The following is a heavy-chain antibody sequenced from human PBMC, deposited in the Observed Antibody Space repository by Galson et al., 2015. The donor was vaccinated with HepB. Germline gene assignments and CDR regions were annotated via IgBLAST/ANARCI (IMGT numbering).Heavy chain of an antibody. CDR2: TYYRSKWYN. D-gene: IGHD6-13*01. Sequence: CAISGDSVSSNSAAWNWIRQSPSRGLEWLGRTYYRSKWYNDYAVSVKSRITINPDTSKNQFSLQLNSVTPEDTAVYYCARGGPVWSSSWFDPWGQGTLVTVSS. J-gene: IGHJ5*02. CDR3: ARGGPVWSSSWFDP. V-gene: IGHV6-1*01. CDR1: GDSVSSNSAA.